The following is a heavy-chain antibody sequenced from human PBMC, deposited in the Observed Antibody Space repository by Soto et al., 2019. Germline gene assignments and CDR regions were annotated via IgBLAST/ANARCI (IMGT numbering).Heavy chain of an antibody. Sequence: PVGSLRLSCAASRFTFSSYAMSWVRQAPGKGLEWVSAISGSGGSTYYTDSVKGRFTISRDNSKNTLYLQMNSLRAEDTAVYYCAKDPNLYSSSSRWFDPWGQGTLVTVSS. CDR3: AKDPNLYSSSSRWFDP. J-gene: IGHJ5*02. CDR2: ISGSGGST. CDR1: RFTFSSYA. D-gene: IGHD6-6*01. V-gene: IGHV3-23*01.